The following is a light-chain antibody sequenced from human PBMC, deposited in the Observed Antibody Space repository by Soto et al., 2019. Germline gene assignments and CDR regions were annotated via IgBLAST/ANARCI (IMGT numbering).Light chain of an antibody. CDR1: QSVSSSY. J-gene: IGKJ3*01. CDR2: GAS. Sequence: EIVLTQSPGTLSLSPGERATLSCRASQSVSSSYLAWYQQKPGQAPRLLIYGASSMATGIPDRFSVSGSGTDFTLTISRLEPEDLAVYYCQQYGSSPFTFGPGTKVDIK. V-gene: IGKV3-20*01. CDR3: QQYGSSPFT.